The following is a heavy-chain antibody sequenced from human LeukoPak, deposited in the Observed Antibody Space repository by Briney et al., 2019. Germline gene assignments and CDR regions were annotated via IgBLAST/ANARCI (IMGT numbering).Heavy chain of an antibody. D-gene: IGHD3-22*01. V-gene: IGHV4-31*03. J-gene: IGHJ3*02. CDR1: GGSISSGGYY. Sequence: SQTLSLTCTVSGGSISSGGYYWSWIRQHPGKGLEWIGYIYHSGSTYYNPSLKSRVTISVDTSKNQFSLKLSSVTAADTAVYYCARAKVTMIVVVTDAFDIWGQGTMVTVSS. CDR2: IYHSGST. CDR3: ARAKVTMIVVVTDAFDI.